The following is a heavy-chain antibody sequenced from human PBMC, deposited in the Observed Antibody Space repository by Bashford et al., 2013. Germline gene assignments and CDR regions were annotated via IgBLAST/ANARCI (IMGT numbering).Heavy chain of an antibody. Sequence: SSETLSLTCAVYGGSFSGYYWSWIRQPPGKGLEWIGEINHSGSTNYNPSLKSRVTISVDTSKNQFSLKLSSVTAADTAVYYCARARRGSFYCGGDCKRFDYWGQGTLVTVSS. J-gene: IGHJ4*02. V-gene: IGHV4-34*01. CDR3: ARARRGSFYCGGDCKRFDY. CDR1: GGSFSGYY. CDR2: INHSGST. D-gene: IGHD2-21*01.